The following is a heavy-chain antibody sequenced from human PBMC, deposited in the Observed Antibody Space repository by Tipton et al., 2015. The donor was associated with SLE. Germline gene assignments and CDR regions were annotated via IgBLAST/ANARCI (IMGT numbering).Heavy chain of an antibody. CDR1: GFTFSTYW. Sequence: GSLRLSCAASGFTFSTYWMNWVRQAPGKGLEWVANINEDGSETYYVDSLKGRFTISRDNAKKSLYLQMNSLRADDTAVYFCARGFRADSEDLDSEDLDFWGQGTLVTVSS. V-gene: IGHV3-7*03. J-gene: IGHJ4*02. D-gene: IGHD3-9*01. CDR3: ARGFRADSEDLDSEDLDF. CDR2: INEDGSET.